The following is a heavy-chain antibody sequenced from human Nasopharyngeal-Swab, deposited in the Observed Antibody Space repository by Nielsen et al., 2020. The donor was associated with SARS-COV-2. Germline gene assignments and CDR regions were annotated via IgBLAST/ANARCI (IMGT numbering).Heavy chain of an antibody. CDR3: ARRSQYYYDSSVHLDY. V-gene: IGHV5-51*01. CDR2: IYPGDSDT. J-gene: IGHJ4*02. Sequence: GESLKISCKGSGYSFTSYWIGWVRQMPGKGLEWMGIIYPGDSDTRYSPSFQGQVTISADKSISTAYLQWSSLKASDTAIYYCARRSQYYYDSSVHLDYWGQGTLVTVSS. D-gene: IGHD3-22*01. CDR1: GYSFTSYW.